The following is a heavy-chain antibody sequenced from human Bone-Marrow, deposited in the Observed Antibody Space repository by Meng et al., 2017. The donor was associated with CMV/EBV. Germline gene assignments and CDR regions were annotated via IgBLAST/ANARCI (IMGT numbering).Heavy chain of an antibody. J-gene: IGHJ4*02. Sequence: GESLKISCAASGFTFSTYAMHWVRQAPGKGLEWVAFIPYDGSNKYYADSVKGRFTVSRDNSKNTLYLQMDSLRVEDTAVYYCAREAQLSYAGSFQVDYWGQGMLVTVSS. CDR3: AREAQLSYAGSFQVDY. CDR2: IPYDGSNK. V-gene: IGHV3-30*04. CDR1: GFTFSTYA. D-gene: IGHD2-8*01.